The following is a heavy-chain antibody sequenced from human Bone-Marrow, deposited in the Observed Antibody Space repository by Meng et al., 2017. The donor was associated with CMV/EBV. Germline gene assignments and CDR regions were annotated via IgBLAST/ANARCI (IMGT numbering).Heavy chain of an antibody. Sequence: GGSLRLSCAASGFPFSSYAMHWVRQAPGKGLEWVSSISSSSSYIYYADSVKGRFTISRDNAKNSLYLQMNSLRAEDTAVYYCARAGPLPAATDYYYYYGMDVWGQGTTVTVSS. V-gene: IGHV3-21*01. CDR1: GFPFSSYA. D-gene: IGHD2-2*01. J-gene: IGHJ6*02. CDR2: ISSSSSYI. CDR3: ARAGPLPAATDYYYYYGMDV.